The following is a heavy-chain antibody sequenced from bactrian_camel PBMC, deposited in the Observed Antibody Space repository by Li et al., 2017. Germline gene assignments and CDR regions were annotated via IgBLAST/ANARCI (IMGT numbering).Heavy chain of an antibody. CDR2: IYSGFGST. CDR1: GFTFSRYY. V-gene: IGHV3S40*01. CDR3: ALDRSNGVWRRPY. J-gene: IGHJ4*01. D-gene: IGHD3*01. Sequence: VQLVESGGGSVQPGGSLGLSCVASGFTFSRYYMSWVRQAPGKERENLAAIYSGFGSTYYADSVKGRFTISQNNAKNTSYLQMNNLKPEDTAMYYCALDRSNGVWRRPYWGQGTQVTVS.